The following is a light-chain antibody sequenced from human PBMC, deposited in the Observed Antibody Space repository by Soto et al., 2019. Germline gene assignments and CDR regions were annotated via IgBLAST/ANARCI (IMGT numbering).Light chain of an antibody. V-gene: IGKV3-11*01. CDR2: DAS. J-gene: IGKJ3*01. Sequence: EIVLTQSPATLSLSPGERATLSCRASQSVSNFLAWYQQIPGKAPSLLIYDASNMASGIPARFSGSGSGTDFTLTISSLEPEDFAIYYCQQRSSWPITFGPGTKVDIK. CDR3: QQRSSWPIT. CDR1: QSVSNF.